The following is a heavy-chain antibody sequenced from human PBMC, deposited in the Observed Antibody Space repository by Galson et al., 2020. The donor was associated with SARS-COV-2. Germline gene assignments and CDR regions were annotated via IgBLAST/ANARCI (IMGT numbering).Heavy chain of an antibody. V-gene: IGHV4-39*01. Sequence: SETLSLTCTVSGGSISSSSYYWGWIRQPPGKGLEWIGSNYYRASTYYNPSLKSRFTISVDTSKNQFSLKLSSVTAADTAVYYCARQTYYDDSSGYQRVDWFDPWGQGTLGTVSS. D-gene: IGHD3-22*01. CDR2: NYYRAST. J-gene: IGHJ5*02. CDR3: ARQTYYDDSSGYQRVDWFDP. CDR1: GGSISSSSYY.